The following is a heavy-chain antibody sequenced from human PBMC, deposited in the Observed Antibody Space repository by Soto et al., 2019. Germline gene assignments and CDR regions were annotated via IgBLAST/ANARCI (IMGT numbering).Heavy chain of an antibody. D-gene: IGHD3-22*01. V-gene: IGHV4-31*03. J-gene: IGHJ4*02. CDR3: ARTFPYYYDSSGYPRDY. CDR1: GGSISSGGYY. Sequence: PSETLSLTCTVSGGSISSGGYYWSWIRQHPGKGLEWIGYIYYSRSTYYNPSLKSRVTISVDTSKNQFSLKLSSVTAADTALYYCARTFPYYYDSSGYPRDYWGQGTLVTVAS. CDR2: IYYSRST.